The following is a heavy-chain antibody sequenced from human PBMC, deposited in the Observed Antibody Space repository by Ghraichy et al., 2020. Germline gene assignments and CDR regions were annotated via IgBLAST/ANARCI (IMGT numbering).Heavy chain of an antibody. D-gene: IGHD5-12*01. V-gene: IGHV3-15*07. J-gene: IGHJ4*02. Sequence: GGSLRLSCAASGFDFTNAWVNWVRQAPGKGLEWVARVKSKSAGETRDNAAPVKGRFTISRDNSRQTLYLQNESLKTEDSAVYYCATGPHSGSDWGQGTLVAVSS. CDR3: ATGPHSGSD. CDR2: VKSKSAGETR. CDR1: GFDFTNAW.